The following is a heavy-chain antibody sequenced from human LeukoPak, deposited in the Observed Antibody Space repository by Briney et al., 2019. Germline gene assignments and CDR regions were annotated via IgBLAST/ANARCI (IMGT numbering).Heavy chain of an antibody. J-gene: IGHJ4*02. V-gene: IGHV3-7*01. CDR1: GFTFSGFW. CDR2: IKQDGSDK. Sequence: GGSLRLSCAASGFTFSGFWMSWIPQAPGTGLEWVANIKQDGSDKYYVDSVKGRFIISRDNAKNSLYLQMNSLRAEDTAVYYCARGGGNFDSWGQGTLVTVSS. D-gene: IGHD2-15*01. CDR3: ARGGGNFDS.